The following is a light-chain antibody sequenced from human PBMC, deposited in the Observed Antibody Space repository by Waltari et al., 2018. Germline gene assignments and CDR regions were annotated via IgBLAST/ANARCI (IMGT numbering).Light chain of an antibody. CDR3: QVWDSNGDHVV. V-gene: IGLV3-21*02. CDR1: DFETKL. J-gene: IGLJ2*01. CDR2: DDT. Sequence: SYILTQPPSVSVAPGQTARISCGGGDFETKLLHWYQQKPGQAPKLVVYDDTDRPSGVPERFSGSTSGYTATLTISRVEAGDEADYFCQVWDSNGDHVVFGGGTKLTVL.